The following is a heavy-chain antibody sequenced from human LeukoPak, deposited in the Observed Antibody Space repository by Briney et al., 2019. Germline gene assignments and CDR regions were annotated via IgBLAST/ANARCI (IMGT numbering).Heavy chain of an antibody. CDR3: ARDHTAIFTQDYYYGMDV. CDR2: IYYSGST. Sequence: SQTLSLTCTVSGGSISSGGYYWSWIRQPPGKGLEWIGYIYYSGSTYYNPSLKSRVTISVDTSKNQFSLKLSSVTAADTAVYYCARDHTAIFTQDYYYGMDVWGQGTTVTVSS. D-gene: IGHD3-9*01. J-gene: IGHJ6*02. V-gene: IGHV4-31*03. CDR1: GGSISSGGYY.